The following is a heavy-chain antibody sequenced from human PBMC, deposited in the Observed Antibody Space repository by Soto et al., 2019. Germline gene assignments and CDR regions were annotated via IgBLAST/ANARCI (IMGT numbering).Heavy chain of an antibody. V-gene: IGHV4-39*01. CDR3: ARRTSRSRYGY. Sequence: QLQLQESGPGLVKPSETLSLTCTVSGGSISSGGYYWGWIRQPPGKGLEWIGSIYYSGSTYYNPTRITRATISVNTYKNQYSSTLSSVNAADTDVYYCARRTSRSRYGYWGQGTLVTVSS. CDR1: GGSISSGGYY. CDR2: IYYSGST. D-gene: IGHD2-2*01. J-gene: IGHJ4*02.